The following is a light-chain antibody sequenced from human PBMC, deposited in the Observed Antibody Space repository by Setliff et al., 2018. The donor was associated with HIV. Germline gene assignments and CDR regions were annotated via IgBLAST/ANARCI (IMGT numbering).Light chain of an antibody. Sequence: QSALTQPASVSGSPGQSITISCTGTSSDIGGYNSVSWYQQHPGKAPKLMIYDVSNRPSGVSNRFSGSKSGNTASLTISGLQAEDEAEYHCSSYTSSITHVVFGGGT. CDR2: DVS. J-gene: IGLJ2*01. CDR3: SSYTSSITHVV. V-gene: IGLV2-14*03. CDR1: SSDIGGYNS.